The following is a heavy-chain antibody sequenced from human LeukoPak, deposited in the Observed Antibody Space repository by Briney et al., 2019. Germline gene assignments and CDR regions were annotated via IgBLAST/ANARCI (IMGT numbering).Heavy chain of an antibody. CDR1: GYTFTGYY. CDR2: INPTSGGT. CDR3: AGRPDTSIVAIFDY. V-gene: IGHV1-2*02. Sequence: ASVKVSCKASGYTFTGYYVHWVRQAPGQGLEWMGWINPTSGGTNYAQKFQGRVTMTGDTSISTAYIELSRLSFDDTAVYFCAGRPDTSIVAIFDYWGQGTLVTVSS. J-gene: IGHJ4*02. D-gene: IGHD3-16*02.